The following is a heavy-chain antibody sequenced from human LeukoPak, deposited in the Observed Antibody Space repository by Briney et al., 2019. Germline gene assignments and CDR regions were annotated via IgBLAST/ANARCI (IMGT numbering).Heavy chain of an antibody. CDR2: INPNSGGT. V-gene: IGHV1-2*06. CDR3: ARERVITFGGVIVFIYYGMDV. CDR1: GYTFTGYY. Sequence: ASVNVSCKASGYTFTGYYMHWVRQAPGQGLEWMGRINPNSGGTNYAQKFQGRVTMTRDTSISTAYMELSRLRSDDTAVYYCARERVITFGGVIVFIYYGMDVWGQGTTVTVSS. J-gene: IGHJ6*02. D-gene: IGHD3-16*02.